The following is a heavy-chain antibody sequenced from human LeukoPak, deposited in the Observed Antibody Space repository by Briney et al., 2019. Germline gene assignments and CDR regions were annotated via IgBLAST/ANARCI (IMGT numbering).Heavy chain of an antibody. CDR3: AKAPTQIPNPYNSIGYCSGGSCSDFDI. J-gene: IGHJ3*02. CDR2: ISGSGGST. CDR1: GFTFSSYA. D-gene: IGHD2-15*01. V-gene: IGHV3-23*01. Sequence: GGSLRLSCAASGFTFSSYAMSWVRQAPGKGLEWVSAISGSGGSTYYADSVKGRFTISRDNSKNTLYLQMNSLRAEDTAVYYCAKAPTQIPNPYNSIGYCSGGSCSDFDIWGQGTMVTVSS.